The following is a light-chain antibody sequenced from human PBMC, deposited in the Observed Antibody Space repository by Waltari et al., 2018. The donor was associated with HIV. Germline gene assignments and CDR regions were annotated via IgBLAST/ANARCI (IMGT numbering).Light chain of an antibody. CDR2: DNI. Sequence: QFVLTQPPSVSAAPGQKVNISCSGSSSNIGNDFVSWYQVLPGAAPKLLIYDNIKRPSGIPERFSGSKSGTSATLAITGLQTGDEADYYCGTWDKTLSVGVFGGGTKLTVL. J-gene: IGLJ3*02. CDR1: SSNIGNDF. V-gene: IGLV1-51*01. CDR3: GTWDKTLSVGV.